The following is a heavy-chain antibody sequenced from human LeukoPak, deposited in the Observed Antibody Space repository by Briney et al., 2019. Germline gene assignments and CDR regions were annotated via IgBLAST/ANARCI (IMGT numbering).Heavy chain of an antibody. CDR3: ARPLMGGGNSPFDS. CDR1: GFSFSTDW. J-gene: IGHJ4*02. V-gene: IGHV3-7*05. Sequence: PGGSLRLSCAASGFSFSTDWMSWVRQAPGKGLEWVANIRRDGSQKYYVDSVKGRFTISRDNADNSLYLHMNGLSSEDTAVYYCARPLMGGGNSPFDSWGQGTLVTVSS. D-gene: IGHD4-23*01. CDR2: IRRDGSQK.